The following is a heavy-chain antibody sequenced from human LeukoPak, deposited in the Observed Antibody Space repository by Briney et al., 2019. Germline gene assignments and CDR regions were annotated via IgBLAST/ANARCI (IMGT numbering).Heavy chain of an antibody. CDR3: ATSELDYFDY. D-gene: IGHD3-3*01. V-gene: IGHV3-53*01. CDR2: IYSGGST. J-gene: IGHJ4*02. Sequence: GGSLRLSCAASGFTFSAYAMSWVRQAPGKGLEWVSVIYSGGSTYYADSVKGRFTISRDNSKNTLYLQMNSLRAEDTAVYYCATSELDYFDYWGQGTLVTVSS. CDR1: GFTFSAYA.